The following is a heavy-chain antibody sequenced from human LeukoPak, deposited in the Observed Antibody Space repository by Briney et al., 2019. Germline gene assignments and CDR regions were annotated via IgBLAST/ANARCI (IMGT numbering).Heavy chain of an antibody. CDR2: ISKDGSDK. Sequence: GGSLRLSCAASGFTFSTYSMNWVRQAPGKGLEWVAVISKDGSDKYYPGSVRGRFTISRDNSKNTIYLQMDSLRAEDTAIYYCARDYWWNYDYWGQGTLVTVSS. CDR3: ARDYWWNYDY. V-gene: IGHV3-30*03. CDR1: GFTFSTYS. J-gene: IGHJ4*02. D-gene: IGHD1-7*01.